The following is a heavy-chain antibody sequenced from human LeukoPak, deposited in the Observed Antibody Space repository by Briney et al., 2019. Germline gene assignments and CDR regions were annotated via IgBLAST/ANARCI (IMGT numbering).Heavy chain of an antibody. D-gene: IGHD4-11*01. CDR1: RFTFSSYG. CDR3: AKDPFDYSNYPHTAGFDY. V-gene: IGHV3-30*18. Sequence: PGRSLRLSFAASRFTFSSYGIHWVRQAPGKGLEWVAVISYDGSIKYYADSVKGRFTISRDNSKNTLYLQMNSLRTEDTAVYYCAKDPFDYSNYPHTAGFDYWGQGTLVTVSS. J-gene: IGHJ4*02. CDR2: ISYDGSIK.